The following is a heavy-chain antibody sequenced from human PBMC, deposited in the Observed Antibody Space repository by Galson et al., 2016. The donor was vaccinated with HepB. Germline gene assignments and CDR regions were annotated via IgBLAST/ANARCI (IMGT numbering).Heavy chain of an antibody. V-gene: IGHV4-4*02. CDR3: ASGLRLFGVVKGDAFDI. Sequence: SETLSLTCAVSGGSISSSNWWSWVRQPPGKGPEWIGEIYQSGGANYNPSLKSRVTISIDKSKNQISPKLSSVTAADTAVYYCASGLRLFGVVKGDAFDIWGQGTMVTVSS. CDR1: GGSISSSNW. J-gene: IGHJ3*02. CDR2: IYQSGGA. D-gene: IGHD3-3*01.